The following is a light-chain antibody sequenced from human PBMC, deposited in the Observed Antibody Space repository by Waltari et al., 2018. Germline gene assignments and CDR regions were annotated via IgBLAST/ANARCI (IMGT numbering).Light chain of an antibody. J-gene: IGKJ4*01. V-gene: IGKV3-11*01. CDR2: DAS. CDR3: QQRSSWLPLT. CDR1: HNISRD. Sequence: VLTPSPATLSLSPGDRATLSCRASHNISRDLGWYQQNPGQPPRLLIYDASNRATGVPDRVTGSGSGTDFTLTISSLEPEDLAVYYCQQRSSWLPLTFGGGTKVEIK.